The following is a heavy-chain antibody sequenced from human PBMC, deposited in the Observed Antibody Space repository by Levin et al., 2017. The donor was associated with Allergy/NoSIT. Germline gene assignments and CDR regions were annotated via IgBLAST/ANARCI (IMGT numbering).Heavy chain of an antibody. Sequence: LGESLKISCAASGFTFSNFGIHWVHQAPGKGLEWVSAIWYDGSNKYYRDSVKGRFTISRDNSKNTLYLQMDSLRVEDTAVYYCARDRYSAVAGIDWTHPLDYWGQGTLVTVSS. J-gene: IGHJ4*02. V-gene: IGHV3-33*01. CDR2: IWYDGSNK. CDR3: ARDRYSAVAGIDWTHPLDY. CDR1: GFTFSNFG. D-gene: IGHD6-19*01.